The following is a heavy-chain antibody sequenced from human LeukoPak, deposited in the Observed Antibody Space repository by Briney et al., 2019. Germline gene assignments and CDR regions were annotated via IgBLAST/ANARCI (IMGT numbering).Heavy chain of an antibody. CDR2: ISYDGSNK. D-gene: IGHD6-19*01. J-gene: IGHJ4*02. Sequence: GGSLRLSCAASGFTFSSYAMHWVRQAPGKGLEWVAVISYDGSNKKYADSVKGRFTISRVNSQKTLYLQMNSLRADDTAVYYCARLDASGLDYWGQGTLVTVSS. V-gene: IGHV3-30*04. CDR1: GFTFSSYA. CDR3: ARLDASGLDY.